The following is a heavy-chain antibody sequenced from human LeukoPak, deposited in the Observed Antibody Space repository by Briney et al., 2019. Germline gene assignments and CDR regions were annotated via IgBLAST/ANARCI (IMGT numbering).Heavy chain of an antibody. CDR1: GFTFRSYR. V-gene: IGHV3-30*03. J-gene: IGHJ3*02. Sequence: GRSLRLSCAASGFTFRSYRMHWVRQAPGKGLEGVAVISYDGYNKYYADSGKGRFTISRDNSKNTLYLQKNSPRAEDTAVNYCAIRGSAFDIWGQGTMVTVSS. CDR3: AIRGSAFDI. CDR2: ISYDGYNK. D-gene: IGHD3-16*01.